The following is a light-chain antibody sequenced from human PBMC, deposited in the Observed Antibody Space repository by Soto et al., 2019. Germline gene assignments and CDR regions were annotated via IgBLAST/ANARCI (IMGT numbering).Light chain of an antibody. CDR3: QQYGSSPYT. J-gene: IGKJ2*01. CDR1: QSVSSSY. Sequence: EIVLTQSPGTLSLSPGERATLSCRASQSVSSSYLAWYQQKPGQAPRLLIYGASGRATGIPDRFSGSGSGTDFTLTISRLEPEDFAVYYCQQYGSSPYTFGQGTKLAIK. V-gene: IGKV3-20*01. CDR2: GAS.